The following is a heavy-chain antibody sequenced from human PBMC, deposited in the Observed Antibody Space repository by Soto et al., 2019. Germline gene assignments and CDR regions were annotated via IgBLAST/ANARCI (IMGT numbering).Heavy chain of an antibody. CDR3: TTLSVVVVAATQGY. Sequence: EVQLVESGGGLVKPGGSLRLSCAASGFTFSNAWMSWVRQAPGKGLEWVGRIKSKTDGGTTDYAAPVKGRFTISRDDSKNTLDLQMNSLKTEDTAVYYCTTLSVVVVAATQGYWGQGTLVTVSS. J-gene: IGHJ4*02. CDR2: IKSKTDGGTT. V-gene: IGHV3-15*01. D-gene: IGHD2-15*01. CDR1: GFTFSNAW.